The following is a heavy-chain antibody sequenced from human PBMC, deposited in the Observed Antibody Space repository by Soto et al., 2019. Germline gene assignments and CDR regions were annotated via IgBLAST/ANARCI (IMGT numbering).Heavy chain of an antibody. V-gene: IGHV3-11*05. CDR3: AREDGYRGGDAFDI. J-gene: IGHJ3*02. CDR1: GFTFSDYY. CDR2: ISISSSYT. Sequence: GESLRLSSAPSGFTFSDYYLSWIRQAPGMGLEWVSYISISSSYTNYADSVKGRFTISRDNAKSSLYLQMNDLRAEDTAVYYCAREDGYRGGDAFDIWGQGTMVTVS. D-gene: IGHD5-12*01.